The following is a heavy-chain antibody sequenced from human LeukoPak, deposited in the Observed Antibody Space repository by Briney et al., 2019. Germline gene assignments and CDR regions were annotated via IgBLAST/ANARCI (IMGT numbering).Heavy chain of an antibody. J-gene: IGHJ3*02. Sequence: SETLSLTCTVSGGSISSYYWSWIRHPPGKGLEWIGYIYYSGSTYYTPSLKSRVTISVDTSKNQFSLKLSSVTAADTAVYYCARDIGTVTTAFDIWGQGTMVTVSS. V-gene: IGHV4-59*12. D-gene: IGHD4-17*01. CDR1: GGSISSYY. CDR2: IYYSGST. CDR3: ARDIGTVTTAFDI.